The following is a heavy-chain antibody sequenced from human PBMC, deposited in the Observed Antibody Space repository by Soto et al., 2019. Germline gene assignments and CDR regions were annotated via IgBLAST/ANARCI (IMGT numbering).Heavy chain of an antibody. V-gene: IGHV1-46*01. CDR3: ARETYYYDSSGPKPGYYYYGMDV. D-gene: IGHD3-22*01. CDR2: INPSGGST. CDR1: GYTFTSYY. Sequence: ASVKVSCKAFGYTFTSYYMHWVRQAPGQGLEWMGIINPSGGSTSYAQKFQGRVTMTRDTSTSTVYMELSSLRSEDTAVYYCARETYYYDSSGPKPGYYYYGMDVWGQGTTVTVSS. J-gene: IGHJ6*02.